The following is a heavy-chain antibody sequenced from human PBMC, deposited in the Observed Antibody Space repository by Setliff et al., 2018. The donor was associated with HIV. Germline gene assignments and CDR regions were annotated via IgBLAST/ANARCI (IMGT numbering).Heavy chain of an antibody. CDR1: GGSISSGTYY. J-gene: IGHJ6*03. CDR2: IYTDGST. CDR3: AKGRYSSGANYYYYYMDV. Sequence: SETLSLTCTVSGGSISSGTYYWSWIRQPAGKGLEWIGHIYTDGSTNFNPSLRSRVTISADTPKNQLSLKLTSVTAADTAVYYCAKGRYSSGANYYYYYMDVWGKGTTVTVSS. D-gene: IGHD6-19*01. V-gene: IGHV4-61*09.